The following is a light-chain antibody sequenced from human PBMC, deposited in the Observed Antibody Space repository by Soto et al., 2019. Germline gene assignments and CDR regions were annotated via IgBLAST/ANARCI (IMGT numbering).Light chain of an antibody. Sequence: DIQMTQSPATLSASVGDSVTITCRASQSISHWLAWYQQKPGKAPKFLIYDASSLESGVPSRFSGSGSGTEFTHTISSLQPDDFATYYCQQYDSVLGTFGPGTKVDIK. CDR3: QQYDSVLGT. CDR1: QSISHW. J-gene: IGKJ1*01. V-gene: IGKV1-5*01. CDR2: DAS.